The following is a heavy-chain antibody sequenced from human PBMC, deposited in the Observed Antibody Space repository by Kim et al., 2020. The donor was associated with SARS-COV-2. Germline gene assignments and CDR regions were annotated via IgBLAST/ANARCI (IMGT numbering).Heavy chain of an antibody. D-gene: IGHD3-10*02. Sequence: ASVKVSCKVSGYTLTELSMHWVRQAPGKGLEWMGGFDPEDGETIYAQKFQGRVTMTEDTSTDTAYVELSSLSSEDTAVYYCAKAVFSGYYYYGMDVWGQGTRVNVSS. J-gene: IGHJ6*02. V-gene: IGHV1-24*01. CDR2: FDPEDGET. CDR1: GYTLTELS. CDR3: AKAVFSGYYYYGMDV.